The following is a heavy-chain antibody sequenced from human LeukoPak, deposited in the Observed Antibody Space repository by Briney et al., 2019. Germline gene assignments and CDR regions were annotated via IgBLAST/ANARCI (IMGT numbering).Heavy chain of an antibody. CDR3: AIQSTPHGNFDY. D-gene: IGHD1-1*01. V-gene: IGHV3-13*01. CDR1: GFTLTNYA. CDR2: LGTAGDT. Sequence: PGGSLRLSCAASGFTLTNYAMHWVRQPAGEGLEWVSALGTAGDTFYPGSVKGRFTISRDNAKKSLFLQMNSLRVEDTAIYYCAIQSTPHGNFDYWGQGTLVTVSS. J-gene: IGHJ4*02.